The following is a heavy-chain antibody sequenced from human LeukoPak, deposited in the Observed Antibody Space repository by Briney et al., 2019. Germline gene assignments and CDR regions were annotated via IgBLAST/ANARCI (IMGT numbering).Heavy chain of an antibody. CDR3: ATYGDYGDPLFLR. CDR1: GYTFTSYG. D-gene: IGHD4-17*01. CDR2: ISAYNGNT. Sequence: ASVKVSCKASGYTFTSYGISWVRQAPGQGLEWMGWISAYNGNTNYAQKLQGRVTMTTDTSTSTAYMELSSLRSEDTAVYYCATYGDYGDPLFLRWGQGTLVTVSS. J-gene: IGHJ4*02. V-gene: IGHV1-18*01.